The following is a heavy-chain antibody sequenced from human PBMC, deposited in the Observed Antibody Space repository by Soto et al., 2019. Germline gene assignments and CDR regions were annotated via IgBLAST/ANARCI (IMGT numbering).Heavy chain of an antibody. CDR2: IYYSGST. Sequence: QLQLQESGPGLVKPSETLSLTCTVSGGSISSSSFHWGWIRQPPGKGLEWIGSIYYSGSTYYSPSLKSRVTIPVDTSKTQCALKLSAVTAADTAVYYCARRERAAGTDWWFDPWGQGTLVTVSS. V-gene: IGHV4-39*01. CDR1: GGSISSSSFH. D-gene: IGHD6-13*01. J-gene: IGHJ5*02. CDR3: ARRERAAGTDWWFDP.